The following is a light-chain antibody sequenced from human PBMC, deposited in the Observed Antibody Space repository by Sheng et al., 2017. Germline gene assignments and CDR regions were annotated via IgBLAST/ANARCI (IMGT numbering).Light chain of an antibody. Sequence: QSALTQPASVSGSPGQSITISCIGSSSDVGGYNYVSWYQQHPGKAPKLMLYDVTYRPSGVSHRFSGSKSGNTASLTISGLQAEDEADYYCSSYSSSNTHVVFGGGTKLTVL. CDR3: SSYSSSNTHVV. CDR2: DVT. CDR1: SSDVGGYNY. V-gene: IGLV2-14*03. J-gene: IGLJ2*01.